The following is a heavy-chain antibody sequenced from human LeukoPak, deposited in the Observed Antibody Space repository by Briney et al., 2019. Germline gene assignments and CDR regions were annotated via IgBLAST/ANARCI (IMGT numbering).Heavy chain of an antibody. CDR2: ISSSSTYI. V-gene: IGHV3-21*01. Sequence: GGSLGLSCAASGFTFSRYTMNWVRQAPGKGLEWVSSISSSSTYIYYADSLRGRFTISRRDDRNSLYLQVDSLKVEDTAVYYCARDAAMVGATGDNWFDPWGQGTLVTVAS. CDR1: GFTFSRYT. J-gene: IGHJ5*02. D-gene: IGHD1-26*01. CDR3: ARDAAMVGATGDNWFDP.